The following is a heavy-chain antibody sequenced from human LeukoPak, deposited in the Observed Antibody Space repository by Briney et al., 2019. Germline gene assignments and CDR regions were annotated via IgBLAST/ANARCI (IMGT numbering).Heavy chain of an antibody. CDR3: ASSDYYGSGSYYVIASAFDI. CDR2: ISYDGNNK. V-gene: IGHV3-30*04. D-gene: IGHD3-10*01. Sequence: PGRSLRLSCAASGFTFRSYPMHWVRQAPGKGLEWVAVISYDGNNKYYADSVKGRFTISRDNSKNTLYLQMNSLRAEDTAVYYCASSDYYGSGSYYVIASAFDIWGQGTMVTVSS. J-gene: IGHJ3*02. CDR1: GFTFRSYP.